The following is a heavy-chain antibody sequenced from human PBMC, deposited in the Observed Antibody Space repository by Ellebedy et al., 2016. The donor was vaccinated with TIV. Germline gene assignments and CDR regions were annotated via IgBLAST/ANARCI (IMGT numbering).Heavy chain of an antibody. CDR3: ARGNRNFDY. CDR1: GGTFSSYA. V-gene: IGHV1-69*05. CDR2: IIPIFGTA. Sequence: ASVKVSCKASGGTFSSYAISWVRQAPGQGLEWMGGIIPIFGTANYAQKFQGRVTMTTGTSTSTAYMELSSLRSEDTAVYYWARGNRNFDYWGQGTLVTVSS. J-gene: IGHJ4*02.